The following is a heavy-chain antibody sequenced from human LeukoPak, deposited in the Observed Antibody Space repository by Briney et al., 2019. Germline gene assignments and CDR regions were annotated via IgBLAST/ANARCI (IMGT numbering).Heavy chain of an antibody. Sequence: PGGPLRLSCAASGFAFWDYSMNWVRQAPGKGLEWVSTIDSRSSDIHYADSVRGRLTISRDNAKNSLYLQMNSLRAEDTAVYYCVRDWGGYGLDVWGQGTTVTVS. CDR1: GFAFWDYS. CDR2: IDSRSSDI. V-gene: IGHV3-21*01. CDR3: VRDWGGYGLDV. J-gene: IGHJ6*02. D-gene: IGHD3-16*01.